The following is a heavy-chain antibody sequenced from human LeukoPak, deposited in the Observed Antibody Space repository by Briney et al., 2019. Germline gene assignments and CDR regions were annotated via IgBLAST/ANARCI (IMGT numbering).Heavy chain of an antibody. CDR1: GFTFDDYG. CDR2: INWNGGST. CDR3: AREDFEAFDI. J-gene: IGHJ3*02. V-gene: IGHV3-20*04. Sequence: GGSLRLSCAASGFTFDDYGMSWVRQAPGKGLEWVSGINWNGGSTGYADSVRGRFTISRDSAKNSLYMQMNSLRAEDTAMYYCAREDFEAFDIWGQGTMVTVSS. D-gene: IGHD3-3*01.